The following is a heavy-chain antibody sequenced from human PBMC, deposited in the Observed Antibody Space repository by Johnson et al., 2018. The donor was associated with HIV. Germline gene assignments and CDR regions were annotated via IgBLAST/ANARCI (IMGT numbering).Heavy chain of an antibody. CDR2: ISGSGSTI. CDR1: GFTFIDYY. V-gene: IGHV3-11*04. D-gene: IGHD6-13*01. J-gene: IGHJ3*02. Sequence: QVQLVESGGGLVKPGGSLRLSCAGSGFTFIDYYMSWIRQAPGKGLEWISYISGSGSTIYYADSVKGRFTISRDSAKNSLYLQMNSLRAEDTAMYYCARGRYSSSWYVGGLDAFDIWGQGTMVTVSS. CDR3: ARGRYSSSWYVGGLDAFDI.